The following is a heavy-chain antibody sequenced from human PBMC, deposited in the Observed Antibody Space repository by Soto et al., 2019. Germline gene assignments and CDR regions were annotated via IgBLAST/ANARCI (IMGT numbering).Heavy chain of an antibody. CDR2: ISSSSSYT. CDR1: VFTFIDYY. CDR3: ARDRAVVLYYYYGMDV. J-gene: IGHJ6*02. V-gene: IGHV3-11*06. D-gene: IGHD6-19*01. Sequence: PGGSLRLSCASSVFTFIDYYMSWIRQAPGKGLEWVSYISSSSSYTNYADSVKGRFTISRDNAKNSLYLQMNSLRAEDTAVYYCARDRAVVLYYYYGMDVWGQGTTVTVS.